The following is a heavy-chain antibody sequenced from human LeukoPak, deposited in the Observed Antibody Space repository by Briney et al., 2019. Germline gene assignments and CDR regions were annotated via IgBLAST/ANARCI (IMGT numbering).Heavy chain of an antibody. V-gene: IGHV3-33*01. D-gene: IGHD6-13*01. J-gene: IGHJ4*02. CDR1: GFTFSSCG. Sequence: PGGSLRLPCAASGFTFSSCGMHWVRQAPGKGLEWVAVIWYDGSNKYYADSVKGRFTISRDNSKNTLYLQMNSLRAEDTAVYYCARAAAAGGYFDYWGQGTLVTVSS. CDR3: ARAAAAGGYFDY. CDR2: IWYDGSNK.